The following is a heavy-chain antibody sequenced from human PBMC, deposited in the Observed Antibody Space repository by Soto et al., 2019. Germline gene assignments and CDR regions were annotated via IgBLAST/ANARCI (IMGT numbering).Heavy chain of an antibody. CDR2: ISWNSGSI. J-gene: IGHJ3*02. Sequence: GGSLRLSCAASGFTFDDYAMHWVRQAPGKGLEWVSGISWNSGSIGYADSVKGRFTISRDNAKNSLYLQMNSLRAEDTALYYCAKPLSSSWGDAFDIWGQGTMVTVSS. CDR1: GFTFDDYA. V-gene: IGHV3-9*01. CDR3: AKPLSSSWGDAFDI. D-gene: IGHD6-13*01.